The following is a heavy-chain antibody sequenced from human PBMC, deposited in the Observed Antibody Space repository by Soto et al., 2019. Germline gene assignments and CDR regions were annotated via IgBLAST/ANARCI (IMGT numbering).Heavy chain of an antibody. J-gene: IGHJ5*02. CDR1: GGSISSSSYY. Sequence: SETLSLTCTVSGGSISSSSYYWGWIRQPPGKGLEWIGSIYYSGSTYYNPSLKSRVTISVDTSKNQFSLKLSSVTAADTAVYYCARQPRELWFGELLSWFDPWGQGTLVTVSS. CDR2: IYYSGST. D-gene: IGHD3-10*01. CDR3: ARQPRELWFGELLSWFDP. V-gene: IGHV4-39*01.